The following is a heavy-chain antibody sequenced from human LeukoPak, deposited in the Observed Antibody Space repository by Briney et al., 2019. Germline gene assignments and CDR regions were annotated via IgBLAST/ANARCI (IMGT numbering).Heavy chain of an antibody. CDR3: AKWASSPPSFDY. V-gene: IGHV3-30*18. CDR1: GFTFSSYG. D-gene: IGHD1-26*01. CDR2: ISYDGSNK. Sequence: EGSLRLSCAASGFTFSSYGMHWVRQAPGKGLEWVAVISYDGSNKYYADSVKGRFTISRDNSKNTLYLQMNSLRAEDTAVYYCAKWASSPPSFDYWGQGTLVTVSS. J-gene: IGHJ4*02.